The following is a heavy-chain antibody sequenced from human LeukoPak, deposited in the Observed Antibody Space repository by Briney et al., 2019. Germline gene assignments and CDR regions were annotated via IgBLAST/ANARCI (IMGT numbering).Heavy chain of an antibody. CDR3: ARSTNFWYYYGSGSYSGPTDY. Sequence: GGSLRLSCAASGFTSDDYGMSWVRQAPGKGLEWVSGINWNGGSTGYADSVKGRFTISRDNAKNSLYLQMNSLRAEDTALYYCARSTNFWYYYGSGSYSGPTDYWGQGTLVTVSS. D-gene: IGHD3-10*01. CDR1: GFTSDDYG. CDR2: INWNGGST. J-gene: IGHJ4*02. V-gene: IGHV3-20*04.